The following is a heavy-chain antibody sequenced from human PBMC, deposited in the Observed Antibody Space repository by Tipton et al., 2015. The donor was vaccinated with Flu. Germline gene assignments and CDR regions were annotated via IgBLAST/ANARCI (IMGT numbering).Heavy chain of an antibody. V-gene: IGHV4-34*01. J-gene: IGHJ4*02. Sequence: TLSLTCAVYGGSFSGYYWSWIRQPPGKGLEWIGEINHSGSTNYNPSLKSRVTISVDTPKNQFSLKLSSVTAADTAVYYCARAYYYGSGSDYWGQGTLVTVSS. D-gene: IGHD3-10*01. CDR1: GGSFSGYY. CDR3: ARAYYYGSGSDY. CDR2: INHSGST.